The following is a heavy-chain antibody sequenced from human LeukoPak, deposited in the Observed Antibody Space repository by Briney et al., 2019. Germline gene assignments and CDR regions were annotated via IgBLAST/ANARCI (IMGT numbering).Heavy chain of an antibody. D-gene: IGHD2-8*02. CDR2: ISSSTTII. CDR1: GFTLSGFG. V-gene: IGHV3-48*01. J-gene: IGHJ5*02. Sequence: GGSLRLSCAASGFTLSGFGMNWVRQAPGKGLEWVSYISSSTTIIYYADSVKGRFIISRDNAKNSLYLQMNSLRVEDTAMYYCASLSGVWDTGDKKWFDPWGQGTLVTVSS. CDR3: ASLSGVWDTGDKKWFDP.